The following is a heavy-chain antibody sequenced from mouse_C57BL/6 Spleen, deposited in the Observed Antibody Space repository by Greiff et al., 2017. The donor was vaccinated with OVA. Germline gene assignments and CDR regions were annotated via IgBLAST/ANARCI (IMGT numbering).Heavy chain of an antibody. V-gene: IGHV1-80*01. CDR2: IYPGDGDT. CDR3: APIYYDWYFDV. J-gene: IGHJ1*03. CDR1: GYAFSSYW. Sequence: VKVVESGAELVKPGASVKISCKASGYAFSSYWMNWVKQRPGKGLEWIGQIYPGDGDTNYNGKFKGKATLTADKSSSTAYMQLSSLTSEDSAVYFCAPIYYDWYFDVWGTGTTVTVSS. D-gene: IGHD2-1*01.